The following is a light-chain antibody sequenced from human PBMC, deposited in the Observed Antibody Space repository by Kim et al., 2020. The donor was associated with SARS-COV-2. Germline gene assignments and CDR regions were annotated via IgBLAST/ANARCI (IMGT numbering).Light chain of an antibody. CDR3: SSYTSSSTYV. J-gene: IGLJ1*01. Sequence: QSALTQPASVSGSPGQSITISCTGTSSDVGGYNYVSWYQQHPGKAPKLMIYDVSKRPSGVSNRFSGSKSGNTDYLTISGLQAEDEADYYCSSYTSSSTYVFGTGTKVTVL. V-gene: IGLV2-14*01. CDR2: DVS. CDR1: SSDVGGYNY.